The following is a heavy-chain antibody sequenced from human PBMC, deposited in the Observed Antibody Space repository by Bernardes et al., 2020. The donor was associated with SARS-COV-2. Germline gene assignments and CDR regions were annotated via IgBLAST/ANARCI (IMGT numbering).Heavy chain of an antibody. CDR2: IYYSGST. CDR1: GGSISSGGYY. CDR3: ARASLDPNYDFWSGYLYYYYYGMDV. J-gene: IGHJ6*02. V-gene: IGHV4-61*08. Sequence: SETLSLTCTVSGGSISSGGYYWSWIRQHPGKGLEWIGYIYYSGSTNYNPSLKSRVTISVDTSKNQFSLKLSSVTAADTAVYYCARASLDPNYDFWSGYLYYYYYGMDVWGQGTTVTVSS. D-gene: IGHD3-3*01.